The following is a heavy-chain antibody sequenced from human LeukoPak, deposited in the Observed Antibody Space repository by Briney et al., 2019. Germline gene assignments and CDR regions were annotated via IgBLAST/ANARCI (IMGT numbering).Heavy chain of an antibody. J-gene: IGHJ4*02. CDR3: ARGTVTTTSFDY. CDR2: IYYSGHT. CDR1: GGSITSFH. D-gene: IGHD4-17*01. V-gene: IGHV4-59*01. Sequence: SETLSLTCTVSGGSITSFHWSWIRQPPGKGLEWIGYIYYSGHTNYNPSLKGRVSMSVDTSENQFSLKLSSVTAADTAVYHCARGTVTTTSFDYWGQGTLVTVSS.